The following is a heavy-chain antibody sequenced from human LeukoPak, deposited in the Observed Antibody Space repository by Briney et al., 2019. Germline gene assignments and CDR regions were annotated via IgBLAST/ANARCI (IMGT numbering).Heavy chain of an antibody. Sequence: GGSLRLSCAASGFTFSSYAMHWVRQAPGKGLEWVAVISYDGSSKYYADSVKGRFTISRDNSKNTLYLQMNSLRAEDTAVYYCAREGPDGSGSYIYWGQGTLVTVSS. J-gene: IGHJ4*02. D-gene: IGHD3-10*01. CDR3: AREGPDGSGSYIY. V-gene: IGHV3-30-3*01. CDR1: GFTFSSYA. CDR2: ISYDGSSK.